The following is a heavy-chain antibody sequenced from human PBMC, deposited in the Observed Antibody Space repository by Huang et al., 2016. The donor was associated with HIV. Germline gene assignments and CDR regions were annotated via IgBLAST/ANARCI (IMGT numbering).Heavy chain of an antibody. V-gene: IGHV4-39*02. J-gene: IGHJ1*01. CDR2: IYYSGTT. Sequence: LQESGPGLVGPSETLSLTCAVSGDSINSNTFYWGWIRRPPGKDLEGIGSIYYSGTTYYNPALKRRARIAVDASKNRIFLHLRSVTAADTGVYYCARTGVAVSDDPEYFQHWGQGALVT. D-gene: IGHD3-3*01. CDR3: ARTGVAVSDDPEYFQH. CDR1: GDSINSNTFY.